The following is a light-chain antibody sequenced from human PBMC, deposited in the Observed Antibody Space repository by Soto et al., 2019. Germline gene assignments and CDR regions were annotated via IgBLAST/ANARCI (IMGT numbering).Light chain of an antibody. Sequence: VMTKSQTTLSVSPGEGVTLSCRASQGIGDTLAWYQHKPGQTPRILIYDTSTRATGVPARFSGSRSGPEFTLTINSLQSEDVAMYYCQPYKNWPLTLGGGTKVDI. CDR2: DTS. CDR3: QPYKNWPLT. V-gene: IGKV3-15*01. J-gene: IGKJ4*01. CDR1: QGIGDT.